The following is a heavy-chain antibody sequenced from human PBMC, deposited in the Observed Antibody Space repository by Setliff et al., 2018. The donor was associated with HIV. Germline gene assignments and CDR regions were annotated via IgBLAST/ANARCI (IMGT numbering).Heavy chain of an antibody. CDR2: INHSGST. CDR3: ARGYPGIAVAGLSYYYYYYMDV. J-gene: IGHJ6*03. D-gene: IGHD6-19*01. V-gene: IGHV4-34*01. Sequence: SETLSLTCAVYDGSFSDYFWTWIRQRPGKGLEWIGDINHSGSTNYNPSLKSRVTISVDTSKNQFSLKLSSVTAADTAVYYCARGYPGIAVAGLSYYYYYYMDVWGKGTTVTVS. CDR1: DGSFSDYF.